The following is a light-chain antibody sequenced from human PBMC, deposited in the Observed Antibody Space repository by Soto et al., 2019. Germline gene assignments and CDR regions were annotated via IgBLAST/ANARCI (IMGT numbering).Light chain of an antibody. CDR3: TVTDDRLTGPV. CDR2: NND. V-gene: IGLV1-47*02. CDR1: SSNIETNL. J-gene: IGLJ2*01. Sequence: QLVLTQPPSASGTLGQRVTISCSGSSSNIETNLVHWYQHLPGASPRLLIYNNDQRPSGVPDRFSASKSGTSASLAISGLRSEDEADYYCTVTDDRLTGPVFGGGTKLTVL.